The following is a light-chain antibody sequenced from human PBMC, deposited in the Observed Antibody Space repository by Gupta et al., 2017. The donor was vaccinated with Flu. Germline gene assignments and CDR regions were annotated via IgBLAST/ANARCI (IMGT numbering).Light chain of an antibody. J-gene: IGKJ4*01. CDR2: GAS. Sequence: EIVLTQSPATLSLSPGERATLSCGASQSVSSSQLAWYQQKPGLAPRLLIYGASSRATGIPERFSGSGSGTDFTLTISRLEPEDFALYYCQQYGSSSGLTFGGGTKVELK. CDR1: QSVSSSQ. V-gene: IGKV3D-20*01. CDR3: QQYGSSSGLT.